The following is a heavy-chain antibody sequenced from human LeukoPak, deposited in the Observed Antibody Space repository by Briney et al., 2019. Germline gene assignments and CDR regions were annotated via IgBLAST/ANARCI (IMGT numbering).Heavy chain of an antibody. CDR3: ARDGILGSHDY. D-gene: IGHD3-3*02. CDR2: IDSDGGST. J-gene: IGHJ4*02. V-gene: IGHV3-74*01. CDR1: GFTFSSYW. Sequence: GGSLRLSCAASGFTFSSYWMHWVRQAPGKGLVWVSRIDSDGGSTSYADSVKGRFTISRDNAQNTLSLQMNSLRADDTAVYYCARDGILGSHDYWGQGTLVTVSS.